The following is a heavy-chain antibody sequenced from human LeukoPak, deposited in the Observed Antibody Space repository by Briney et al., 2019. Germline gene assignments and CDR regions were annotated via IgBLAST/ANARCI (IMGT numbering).Heavy chain of an antibody. CDR1: GGTFSSYA. V-gene: IGHV1-8*02. D-gene: IGHD3-22*01. Sequence: ASVKVSCKASGGTFSSYAINWVRQATGQGLEWMGWMNPNSGNTGYAQKFQGRVTMTRNTSISTAYMELSSLRSEDTAVYYCARGTREIVVVITKYYVDYWGQGTLVTVSS. CDR2: MNPNSGNT. J-gene: IGHJ4*02. CDR3: ARGTREIVVVITKYYVDY.